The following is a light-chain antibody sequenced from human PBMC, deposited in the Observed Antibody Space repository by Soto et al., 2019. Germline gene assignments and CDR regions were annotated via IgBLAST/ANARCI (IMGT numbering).Light chain of an antibody. J-gene: IGLJ1*01. CDR2: EVS. CDR1: SSDVGSYNR. CDR3: CSWTSSSTYV. V-gene: IGLV2-18*02. Sequence: QSVLTQPPSVSGSPGQSVAISCTGPSSDVGSYNRVSWYQQPPGTAPKLIISEVSNRPSGVPDRFSGSKSGNTASLTISGLQAEDEADYYCCSWTSSSTYVFGTGTKLTVL.